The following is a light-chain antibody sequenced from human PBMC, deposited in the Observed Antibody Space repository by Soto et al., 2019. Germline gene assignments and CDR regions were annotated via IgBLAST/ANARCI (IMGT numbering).Light chain of an antibody. Sequence: AIQLTQSPSSLSASVGDRVTITCRARQGISSALAWYQQKPGKAPKLLIYDASSLESGVPSRFSGSGSGTEFTLTIRSLQPDDFATYCCQPFTIYPLTFGPGTKVDIK. V-gene: IGKV1-13*02. J-gene: IGKJ3*01. CDR1: QGISSA. CDR3: QPFTIYPLT. CDR2: DAS.